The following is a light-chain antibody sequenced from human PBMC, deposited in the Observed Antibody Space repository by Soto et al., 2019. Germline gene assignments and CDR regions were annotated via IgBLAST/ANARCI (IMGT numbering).Light chain of an antibody. CDR2: DAS. Sequence: DIQMTQSPSTLSASVGDRVTITCRASQSISSWLAWYPQKPGKAPKLLIYDASSLESGVPSRFSGSGSGTEFTLTISSLQPDDFATYYCQQYNSYEWTFGQGTKVDIK. V-gene: IGKV1-5*01. J-gene: IGKJ1*01. CDR3: QQYNSYEWT. CDR1: QSISSW.